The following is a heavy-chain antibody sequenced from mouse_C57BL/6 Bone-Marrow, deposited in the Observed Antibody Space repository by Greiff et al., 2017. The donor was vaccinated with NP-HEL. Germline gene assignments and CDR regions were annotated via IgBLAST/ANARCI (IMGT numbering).Heavy chain of an antibody. J-gene: IGHJ4*01. CDR2: IHPNSGST. V-gene: IGHV1-64*01. CDR1: GYTFTSYW. D-gene: IGHD1-1*01. Sequence: VQLQQSGAELVKPGASVKLSCKASGYTFTSYWMHWVKQRPGQGLEWIGMIHPNSGSTNYNEKFKSKATLTVDKSSSTAYMQLSSLTSEDSAVYYCARERITTVGYWGQGTSVTVSS. CDR3: ARERITTVGY.